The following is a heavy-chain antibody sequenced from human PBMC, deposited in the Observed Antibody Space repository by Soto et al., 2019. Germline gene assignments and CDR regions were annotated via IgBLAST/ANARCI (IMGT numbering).Heavy chain of an antibody. V-gene: IGHV1-69*13. D-gene: IGHD6-13*01. CDR3: ARDPTPYSSSWYNWFDP. CDR1: GGTFSSYA. Sequence: SVKVSCKASGGTFSSYAISWVRQAPGQGLEWMGGIIPIFGTANYAQKFQGRVTITADESTSTAYMELSSLRSEDTAVYYCARDPTPYSSSWYNWFDPWGQGTLVTVSS. CDR2: IIPIFGTA. J-gene: IGHJ5*02.